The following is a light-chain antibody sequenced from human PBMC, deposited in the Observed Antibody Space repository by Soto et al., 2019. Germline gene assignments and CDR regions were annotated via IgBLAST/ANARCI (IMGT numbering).Light chain of an antibody. CDR1: QSISHL. Sequence: DIQMPQSPATLSASVGDSVTITCRASQSISHLLAWYQQKPGKAPKFLIYDASSLESGVPSRFSGSGSGTEFTLTISSLQPDDFATYYCQQYDSVLGTFGPGTKVDIK. CDR2: DAS. CDR3: QQYDSVLGT. V-gene: IGKV1-5*01. J-gene: IGKJ1*01.